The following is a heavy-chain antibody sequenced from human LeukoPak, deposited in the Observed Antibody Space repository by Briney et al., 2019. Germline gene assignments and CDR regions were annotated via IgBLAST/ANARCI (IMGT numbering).Heavy chain of an antibody. Sequence: GASVKVSCKASGYTFTGYYMHWVRQAPGQGLEWMGRINPNSGGTSYAQKFQGRVTMTRDTSISTAYMELSRLRSDDTAVYYCARGPPVLLTPGGWFDPWGQGTLVTVSS. CDR2: INPNSGGT. V-gene: IGHV1-2*06. J-gene: IGHJ5*02. CDR1: GYTFTGYY. CDR3: ARGPPVLLTPGGWFDP. D-gene: IGHD3-10*01.